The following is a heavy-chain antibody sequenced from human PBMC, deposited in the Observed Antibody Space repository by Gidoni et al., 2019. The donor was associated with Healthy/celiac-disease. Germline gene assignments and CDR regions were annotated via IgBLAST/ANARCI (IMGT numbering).Heavy chain of an antibody. CDR1: GYTFTSNA. CDR2: INAGNGNT. D-gene: IGHD2-21*01. CDR3: ARDLMGPCGGDCYDPTWFDP. V-gene: IGHV1-3*01. J-gene: IGHJ5*02. Sequence: QVQLVQSGAEVKKPGASAKVSCKASGYTFTSNAMHWVRQAPGQRLEWMGWINAGNGNTRYSQKFQGRVTITRNTSASTAYMELSSLRSEETDVYYCARDLMGPCGGDCYDPTWFDPWGQGTLVTVSS.